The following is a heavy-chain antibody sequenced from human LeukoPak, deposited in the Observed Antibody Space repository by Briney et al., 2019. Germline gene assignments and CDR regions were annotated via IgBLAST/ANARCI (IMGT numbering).Heavy chain of an antibody. CDR1: GGSISSGSYY. CDR2: INHSGST. J-gene: IGHJ6*03. CDR3: ARGPRGSGSYPRLYYYYYMDV. V-gene: IGHV4-39*07. D-gene: IGHD1-26*01. Sequence: SEALSLTCTVSGGSISSGSYYWSWIRQPPGKGLEWIGEINHSGSTNYNPSLKSRVTISVDTSKNQFSLKLSSVTAADTAVYYCARGPRGSGSYPRLYYYYYMDVWGKGTTVTVSS.